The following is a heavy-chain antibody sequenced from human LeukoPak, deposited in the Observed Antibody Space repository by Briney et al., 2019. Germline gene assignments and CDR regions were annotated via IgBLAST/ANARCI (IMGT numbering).Heavy chain of an antibody. CDR2: ISYDGSNK. V-gene: IGHV3-30*04. CDR3: ARGVRIAVAGYIDY. D-gene: IGHD6-19*01. Sequence: GGSLRLSCAASGFTFSTYAMHWVRQAPGKGLEWVAAISYDGSNKNYADSVKGRFTISRDNSRNTLYLQMNSLRAEDTAVYYCARGVRIAVAGYIDYWGQGTLVTVSS. J-gene: IGHJ4*02. CDR1: GFTFSTYA.